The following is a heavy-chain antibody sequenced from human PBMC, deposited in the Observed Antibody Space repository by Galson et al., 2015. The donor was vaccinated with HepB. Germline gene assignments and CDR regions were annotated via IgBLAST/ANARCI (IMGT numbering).Heavy chain of an antibody. Sequence: SLRLSCAASGFSMSDYAMAWVRQAPEKGLEWVSSVTRGNYIYYAESVKGRFTISRHISKNILYLQLNSLSVEDTAIYYCAQERGCGGNNCHNLRGYWGQGTVVTVSS. D-gene: IGHD2-21*01. J-gene: IGHJ3*01. CDR2: VTRGNYI. V-gene: IGHV3-23*01. CDR1: GFSMSDYA. CDR3: AQERGCGGNNCHNLRGY.